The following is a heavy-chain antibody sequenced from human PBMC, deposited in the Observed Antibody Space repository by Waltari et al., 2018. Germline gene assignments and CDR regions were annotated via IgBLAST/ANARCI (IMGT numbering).Heavy chain of an antibody. D-gene: IGHD1-1*01. V-gene: IGHV4-4*02. Sequence: QLQLQESGPGLVKPSGTLSLTCAVSGDSMSSTDWGSWVRQSPGKGLGWIGQVQRSGRANYNPSFASRVTISIDTSTNHFSLKVTSATAADTAVYFCARDRGRGIYLDSWGQGTLVTVSP. CDR3: ARDRGRGIYLDS. J-gene: IGHJ4*02. CDR2: VQRSGRA. CDR1: GDSMSSTDW.